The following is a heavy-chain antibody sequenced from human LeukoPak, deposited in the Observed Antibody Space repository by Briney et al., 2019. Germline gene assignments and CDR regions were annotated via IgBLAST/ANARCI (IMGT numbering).Heavy chain of an antibody. Sequence: GGSLRLSCAAPGFTFSSYNMNLVRQAPGKGLEWVSSISSGSNYIYLADSLKGRFTISRDNAKNSLYLQMNSLRAEDTAMYYCARDRAVYSDSRGYYPDAFDIWGQGTMVTVSS. D-gene: IGHD3-22*01. J-gene: IGHJ3*02. CDR1: GFTFSSYN. V-gene: IGHV3-21*01. CDR2: ISSGSNYI. CDR3: ARDRAVYSDSRGYYPDAFDI.